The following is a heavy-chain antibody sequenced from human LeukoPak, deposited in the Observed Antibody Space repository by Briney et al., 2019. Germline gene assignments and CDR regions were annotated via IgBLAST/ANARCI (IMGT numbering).Heavy chain of an antibody. CDR3: ARRSPNYYFDY. V-gene: IGHV3-7*01. Sequence: DSVEGRFTISRDNAKNSLYLQMNSLRAEDTAVYYCARRSPNYYFDYWGQGTPVTVSS. J-gene: IGHJ4*02.